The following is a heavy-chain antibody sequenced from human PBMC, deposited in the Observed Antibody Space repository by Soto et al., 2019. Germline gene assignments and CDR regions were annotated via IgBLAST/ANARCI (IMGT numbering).Heavy chain of an antibody. J-gene: IGHJ4*02. CDR1: WFTVSSNY. CDR3: ARVPERYYFDY. D-gene: IGHD1-1*01. V-gene: IGHV3-53*01. Sequence: PVGSLRLSCAASWFTVSSNYMSWVRQAPGKGLEWVSVIYSGGSTYYADSVKGRFTISRDNSKNTLYLQMNSLRAEDTAVYYCARVPERYYFDYWGQGTLVTVSS. CDR2: IYSGGST.